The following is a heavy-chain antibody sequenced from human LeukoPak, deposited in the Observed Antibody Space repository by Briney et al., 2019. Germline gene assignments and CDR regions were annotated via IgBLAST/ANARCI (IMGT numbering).Heavy chain of an antibody. CDR2: INHSGST. V-gene: IGHV4-34*01. Sequence: SETLSLTCAVYGGSFSGYYWSWIRQPPGKGLEWIGEINHSGSTNYNPSLRSRVTISVDTSKNQFSLKLSSVTAADTAVYYCARRYYYYGMDVWGQGTTVTVSS. CDR3: ARRYYYYGMDV. CDR1: GGSFSGYY. J-gene: IGHJ6*02.